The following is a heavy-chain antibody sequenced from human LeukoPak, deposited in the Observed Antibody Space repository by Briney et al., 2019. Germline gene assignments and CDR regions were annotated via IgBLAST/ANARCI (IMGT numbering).Heavy chain of an antibody. CDR2: INHSGST. V-gene: IGHV4-34*01. D-gene: IGHD3-22*01. Sequence: PSETLSLTCAVYGGSFSGYYWSWIRQPPGKGLEWIGEINHSGSTNYNPSLKSRVTISVDTSKNQFSLKLSSVTAADTAVYYCATENYYDSSDGEAFDIWGQGTMVTVSS. CDR3: ATENYYDSSDGEAFDI. J-gene: IGHJ3*02. CDR1: GGSFSGYY.